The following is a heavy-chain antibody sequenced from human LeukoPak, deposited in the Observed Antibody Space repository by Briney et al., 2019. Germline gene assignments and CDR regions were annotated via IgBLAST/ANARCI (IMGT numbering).Heavy chain of an antibody. CDR2: ISYDGRKE. D-gene: IGHD3-3*01. Sequence: PGRSLRLSCAASGFTFSSYGMHCVRQAPGKGLEWVAVISYDGRKEEYADVVNGLFTVSRDNSKHTLYLHMHRLRAADTPAYYRAHGHGQRFLEWLHETYFDYWGQGPLVPVSS. V-gene: IGHV3-30*03. CDR1: GFTFSSYG. CDR3: AHGHGQRFLEWLHETYFDY. J-gene: IGHJ4*02.